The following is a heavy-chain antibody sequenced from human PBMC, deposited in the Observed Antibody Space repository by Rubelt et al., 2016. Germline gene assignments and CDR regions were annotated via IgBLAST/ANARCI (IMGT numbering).Heavy chain of an antibody. CDR2: IYWDDDK. CDR1: GFSLTTSGVG. CDR3: AHRRGYSGYENYYYYAMNV. V-gene: IGHV2-5*02. J-gene: IGHJ6*02. D-gene: IGHD5-12*01. Sequence: QITLKESGPTLVKPTQTLTLTCTFSGFSLTTSGVGVGWIRQPPGKALEWRALIYWDDDKRYSPSLETRLTITKDTYKNQVVLTMTDRDPVDTATYFGAHRRGYSGYENYYYYAMNVWGPGITVTVSS.